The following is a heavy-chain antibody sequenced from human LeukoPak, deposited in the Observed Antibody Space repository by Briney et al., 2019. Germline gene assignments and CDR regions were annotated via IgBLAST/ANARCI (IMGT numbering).Heavy chain of an antibody. CDR2: IYSGGNT. CDR1: VFTVSSNY. V-gene: IGHV3-66*01. Sequence: PGGSLRLSCAASVFTVSSNYMSWVRQAPGKGLEWVSVIYSGGNTYYADSVKGRFTISRDNSKNTLYLQMNSLRAEDTAVYYCAKDVGDYYYYYGMDVWGQGTTVTVSS. CDR3: AKDVGDYYYYYGMDV. D-gene: IGHD2-15*01. J-gene: IGHJ6*02.